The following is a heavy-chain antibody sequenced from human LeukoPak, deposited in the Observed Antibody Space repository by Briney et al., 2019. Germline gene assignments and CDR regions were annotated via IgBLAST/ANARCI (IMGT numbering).Heavy chain of an antibody. J-gene: IGHJ5*02. V-gene: IGHV1-8*01. CDR3: ARAPDSSGWYVGGVWFDP. CDR1: GYTFTSYD. CDR2: MNPNSGNT. D-gene: IGHD6-19*01. Sequence: ASVKVSCKASGYTFTSYDINWVRQATGQGLEWMGWMNPNSGNTGYAQKFQGRVTMTRNTSISTAYMELNSLRAEDTAVYYCARAPDSSGWYVGGVWFDPWGQGTLVTVSS.